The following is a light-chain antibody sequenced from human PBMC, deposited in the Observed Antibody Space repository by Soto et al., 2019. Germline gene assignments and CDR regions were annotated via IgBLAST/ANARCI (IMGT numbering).Light chain of an antibody. V-gene: IGKV2-28*01. CDR2: LGS. CDR3: MQVLQTPPR. Sequence: DIVMTQSPVSLPVTPGEPASISCRSSQSLLHSNGYNYLDWYLQKPGQSPQLLIFLGSNRASGVPDRFSGSGSGTDFTLKISRVEAEDVGVYYCMQVLQTPPRFGGGTKVEIK. CDR1: QSLLHSNGYNY. J-gene: IGKJ4*01.